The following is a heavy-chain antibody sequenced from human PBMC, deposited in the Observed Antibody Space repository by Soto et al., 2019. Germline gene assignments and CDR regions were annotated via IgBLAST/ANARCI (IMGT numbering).Heavy chain of an antibody. V-gene: IGHV3-74*01. J-gene: IGHJ6*02. D-gene: IGHD2-15*01. CDR2: INSDGSST. Sequence: EVQLVESGGGLVQRGGSLRVSCAASGFTFSRFWMHWVRQAPGMGLVWVSRINSDGSSTNYADSVKGRFTISRDNAKNTLYLQMNRLRAADTAVYNSARARGSCSGGSCTHKYSSGMDVWGQGTTVTVSS. CDR1: GFTFSRFW. CDR3: ARARGSCSGGSCTHKYSSGMDV.